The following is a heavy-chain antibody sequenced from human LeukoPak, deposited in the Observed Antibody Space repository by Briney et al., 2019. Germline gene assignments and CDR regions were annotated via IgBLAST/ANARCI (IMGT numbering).Heavy chain of an antibody. D-gene: IGHD3-3*01. Sequence: KSSETLSLTCAVYGGSFSGYYWSWIRQPPGKGLEWIGEINHSGSTNYNPPLKSRVTISVDASKNQFSLKLSSVTAADTAVYYCARESGYDFWSGYRTSWGQGTLVTVSS. CDR1: GGSFSGYY. V-gene: IGHV4-34*01. CDR2: INHSGST. CDR3: ARESGYDFWSGYRTS. J-gene: IGHJ5*02.